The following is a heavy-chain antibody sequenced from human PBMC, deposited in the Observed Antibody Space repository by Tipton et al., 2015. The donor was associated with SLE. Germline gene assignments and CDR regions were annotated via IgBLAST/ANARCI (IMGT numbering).Heavy chain of an antibody. CDR2: ISYDGSNK. J-gene: IGHJ4*02. CDR1: GFTFSSYA. D-gene: IGHD3-3*01. V-gene: IGHV3-30*04. CDR3: ARELGDY. Sequence: SLRLSCAASGFTFSSYAMHWVRQAPGKGLEWVAVISYDGSNKYYADSVKGRFTISRDNSKNTLYLQMNSLRAEDTAVYYCARELGDYWGQGPLVTVSS.